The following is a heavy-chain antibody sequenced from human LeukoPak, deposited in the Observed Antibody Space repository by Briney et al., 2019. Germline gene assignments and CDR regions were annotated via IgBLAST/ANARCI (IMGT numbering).Heavy chain of an antibody. Sequence: GGSLRLSCAASGFTSSSYAMHWVRQAPGKGLEWVAVISYDGSNKYYADSVKGQFTISRDNSKNMLYLQMNSLRAEDTAVYYCARGGHITIFGVAHLRYYFDYWGQGTLVTVSS. CDR3: ARGGHITIFGVAHLRYYFDY. J-gene: IGHJ4*02. CDR2: ISYDGSNK. CDR1: GFTSSSYA. D-gene: IGHD3-3*01. V-gene: IGHV3-30-3*01.